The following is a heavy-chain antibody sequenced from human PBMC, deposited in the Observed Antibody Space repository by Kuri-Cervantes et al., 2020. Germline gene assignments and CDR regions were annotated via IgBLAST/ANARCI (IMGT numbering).Heavy chain of an antibody. J-gene: IGHJ4*02. V-gene: IGHV4-38-2*01. CDR1: GFTFSAYW. CDR3: ARQKQQLVWNYFDY. Sequence: ESLKISCAASGFTFSAYWMSWVRQPPGKGLEWIGSIYYSGSTYYNPSLKSRVTISVDTSKNQFSLKLSSVTAADTAVYYCARQKQQLVWNYFDYWGQGTLVTVSS. CDR2: IYYSGST. D-gene: IGHD6-13*01.